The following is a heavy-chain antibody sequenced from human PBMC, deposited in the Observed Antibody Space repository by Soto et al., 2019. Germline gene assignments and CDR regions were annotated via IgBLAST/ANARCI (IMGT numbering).Heavy chain of an antibody. Sequence: PGGSLRLSCSASGFTFSSYAMHWVRQAPGEGQGLRRGLEWVSVIYSGGSTYYADSVKGRFTISRDNSKNTLYLQMNSLRAEDTAVYYCAREIIVVVPAAYDAFDIWGQGTMVTVSS. CDR1: GFTFSSYA. J-gene: IGHJ3*02. D-gene: IGHD2-2*01. CDR3: AREIIVVVPAAYDAFDI. V-gene: IGHV3-66*01. CDR2: IYSGGST.